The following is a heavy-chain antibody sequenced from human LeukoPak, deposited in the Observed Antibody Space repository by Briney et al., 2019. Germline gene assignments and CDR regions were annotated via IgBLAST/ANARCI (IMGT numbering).Heavy chain of an antibody. CDR3: AKDPYGDLG. V-gene: IGHV3-23*01. CDR1: AFTFSSYA. CDR2: ISGSGGRT. Sequence: QSGGSLRLSCAASAFTFSSYAMNWVREAPGKGLEWVSGISGSGGRTYYADSVKGRFTISRDNSKNTLYLQMNSLRAEDTAVYYCAKDPYGDLGWGQGTLVTVSS. D-gene: IGHD4-17*01. J-gene: IGHJ4*02.